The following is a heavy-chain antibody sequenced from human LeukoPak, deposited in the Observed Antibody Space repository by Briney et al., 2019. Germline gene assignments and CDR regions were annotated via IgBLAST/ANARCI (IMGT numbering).Heavy chain of an antibody. CDR1: GFTFSSYG. D-gene: IGHD4-17*01. V-gene: IGHV3-30*18. CDR3: AKDGDYSGYFDY. Sequence: PGRSLRLSCAASGFTFSSYGMHWVRQAPGKGLGWVAVISYDGSNKYYADSVKGRFTISRDNSKNTLYLQMNSLRAEDTAVYYCAKDGDYSGYFDYWGQGTLVTVSS. CDR2: ISYDGSNK. J-gene: IGHJ4*02.